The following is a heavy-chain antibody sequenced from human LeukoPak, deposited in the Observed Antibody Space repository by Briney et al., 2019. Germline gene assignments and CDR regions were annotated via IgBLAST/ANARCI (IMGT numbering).Heavy chain of an antibody. CDR3: ANNRYSSRWRGAFDV. CDR1: GFTFSSYA. CDR2: ISYDGSNK. V-gene: IGHV3-30-3*01. Sequence: PGGSLRLSCAASGFTFSSYAMHWVRQAPGKGLEWVALISYDGSNKYYADSVKGRFTISRDNSKNTLHLQMNSLRAEDTAVYYCANNRYSSRWRGAFDVWGQGTMVTVSS. D-gene: IGHD6-13*01. J-gene: IGHJ3*01.